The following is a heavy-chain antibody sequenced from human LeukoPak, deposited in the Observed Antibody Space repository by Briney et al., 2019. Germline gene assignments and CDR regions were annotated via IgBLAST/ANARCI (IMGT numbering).Heavy chain of an antibody. Sequence: QPGGSLRLSCAASGFTFSSYSMNWVRQAPGKGLEWVSYISSSSSSTIYYADSVKGRFTISRDNAKNSLYLQMNSLRAEDTAVYYCARGRRRGYYFDYWGQGTLVTVSS. CDR1: GFTFSSYS. CDR2: ISSSSSSTI. D-gene: IGHD1-1*01. CDR3: ARGRRRGYYFDY. J-gene: IGHJ4*02. V-gene: IGHV3-48*01.